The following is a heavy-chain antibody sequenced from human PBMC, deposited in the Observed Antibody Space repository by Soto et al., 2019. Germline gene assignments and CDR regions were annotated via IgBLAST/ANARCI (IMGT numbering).Heavy chain of an antibody. D-gene: IGHD6-13*01. CDR1: GFTFSSHA. V-gene: IGHV3-23*01. J-gene: IGHJ4*02. CDR2: LSGSGGSI. CDR3: AKVSSSWYAGFFDL. Sequence: GGSLRLSCPASGFTFSSHAMTWVRQAPGKGLEWVSGLSGSGGSIYYADSVKGRFTISRDNSMNTLYLQMKTLRAEDTAVYYCAKVSSSWYAGFFDLWGQGTPVTVSS.